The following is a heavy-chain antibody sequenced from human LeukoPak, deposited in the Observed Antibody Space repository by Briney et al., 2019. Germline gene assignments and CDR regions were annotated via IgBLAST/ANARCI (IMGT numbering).Heavy chain of an antibody. J-gene: IGHJ4*02. Sequence: ASVKVSCKASGGTFSSYAISWVRQAPGQGLEWMGGIIPILGIANYAQKFQGRVTITADKSTSTAYMELSSLRSEDTAVYYCAARGYSGYGAVVYWGQGTLVTVSS. CDR2: IIPILGIA. V-gene: IGHV1-69*10. CDR1: GGTFSSYA. CDR3: AARGYSGYGAVVY. D-gene: IGHD5-12*01.